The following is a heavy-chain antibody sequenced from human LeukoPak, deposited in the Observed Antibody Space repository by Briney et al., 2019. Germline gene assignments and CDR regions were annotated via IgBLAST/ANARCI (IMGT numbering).Heavy chain of an antibody. D-gene: IGHD3-22*01. CDR1: GFTFSDYY. J-gene: IGHJ6*02. V-gene: IGHV3-11*06. CDR2: ISSSSGYT. Sequence: GGSLRLSCAASGFTFSDYYMSWIRQAPGKGLQWVSYISSSSGYTNYADSVKGRFTISRDNAKNSLYLQMNSLRAEDTAVYYCARVGSLNYYDSSGYYSPYGMDVWGQGTTVTVSS. CDR3: ARVGSLNYYDSSGYYSPYGMDV.